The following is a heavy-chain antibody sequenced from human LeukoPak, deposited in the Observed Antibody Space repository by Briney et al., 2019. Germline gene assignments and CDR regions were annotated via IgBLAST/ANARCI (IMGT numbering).Heavy chain of an antibody. D-gene: IGHD6-25*01. CDR3: ARGIPAAAGGNWFDP. J-gene: IGHJ5*02. V-gene: IGHV1-8*01. Sequence: ASVKVSCKASGYTFTSYGINWVRQATGQGLEWMGWMNPNSGNTDYAQKFQGRVTMTSDTSISTAYMELSSLRSEDTAVYYCARGIPAAAGGNWFDPRGQGTLVTVSS. CDR1: GYTFTSYG. CDR2: MNPNSGNT.